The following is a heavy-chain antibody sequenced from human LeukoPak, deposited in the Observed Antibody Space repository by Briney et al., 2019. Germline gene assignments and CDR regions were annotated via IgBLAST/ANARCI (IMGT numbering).Heavy chain of an antibody. CDR2: IYYSGST. CDR1: GGSISSYY. J-gene: IGHJ6*03. V-gene: IGHV4-59*01. CDR3: ARAIGTVTTFFYYYYYMDV. D-gene: IGHD4-17*01. Sequence: SSETLSLTCTVSGGSISSYYWSWIRQSPGKGLEWIGYIYYSGSTNYNPSLKSRVTISVDTSKNQFSLKLSSVTAADTAVYYCARAIGTVTTFFYYYYYMDVWGKGTTVTVSS.